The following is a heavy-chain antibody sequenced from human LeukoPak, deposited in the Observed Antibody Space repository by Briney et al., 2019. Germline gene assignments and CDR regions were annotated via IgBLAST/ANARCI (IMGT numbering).Heavy chain of an antibody. J-gene: IGHJ4*02. CDR2: IFTSGNT. Sequence: LSLPCTVSGASISSGGYYWTWIRPHPGKGLEWIGNIFTSGNTYYNPSLKGRVFTSVDTSKSQFSLRLTSVTAADTAVYYCARATLRGDPFDFWGQGIQVTVSS. CDR1: GASISSGGYY. V-gene: IGHV4-31*03. CDR3: ARATLRGDPFDF. D-gene: IGHD2-21*02.